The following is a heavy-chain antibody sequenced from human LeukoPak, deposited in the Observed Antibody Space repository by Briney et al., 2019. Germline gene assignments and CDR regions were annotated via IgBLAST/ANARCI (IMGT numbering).Heavy chain of an antibody. Sequence: PSGTLSLTCAVSGDSISSGNWWSWVRQPPGKGLEWIGEIYHTGDTNYSPSLRSRVTISIGTSTSQFSLKLSSVTAADTAVYYCARLSRQFSSSLYYFDFWGQGTLVPVSS. J-gene: IGHJ4*02. CDR2: IYHTGDT. D-gene: IGHD6-13*01. CDR3: ARLSRQFSSSLYYFDF. V-gene: IGHV4-4*02. CDR1: GDSISSGNW.